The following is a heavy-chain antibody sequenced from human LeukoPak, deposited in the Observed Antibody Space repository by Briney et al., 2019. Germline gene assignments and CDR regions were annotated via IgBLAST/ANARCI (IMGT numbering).Heavy chain of an antibody. D-gene: IGHD6-6*01. CDR2: IYYSGST. CDR3: ARDGLGSSGFDY. V-gene: IGHV4-31*03. J-gene: IGHJ4*02. CDR1: GGSISSGGYY. Sequence: SETLSLTCTVSGGSISSGGYYWSWIRQHPGEGLEWIGYIYYSGSTYYNPSLKSRVTMSVDTSKNQFSLKLSSVTAADTAVYYCARDGLGSSGFDYWGQGTLVTVSS.